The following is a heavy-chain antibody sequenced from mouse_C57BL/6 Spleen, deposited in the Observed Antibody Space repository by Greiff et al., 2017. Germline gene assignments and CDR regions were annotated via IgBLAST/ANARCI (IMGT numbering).Heavy chain of an antibody. J-gene: IGHJ2*01. D-gene: IGHD2-4*01. V-gene: IGHV1-63*01. Sequence: QVQLQQSGAELVRPGTSVTMSCKASGYTFTNYGIGWVKQRPGHGLEWIGDIYPGGGYTNYNEKFKGKAILTADKSSSTAYMQFSSLTSEDSAIYYCARSGDYDRVDFDYWGQGTTLTVSS. CDR1: GYTFTNYG. CDR2: IYPGGGYT. CDR3: ARSGDYDRVDFDY.